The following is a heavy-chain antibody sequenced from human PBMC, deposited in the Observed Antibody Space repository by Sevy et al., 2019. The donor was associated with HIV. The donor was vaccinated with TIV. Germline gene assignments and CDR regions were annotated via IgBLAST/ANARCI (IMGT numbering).Heavy chain of an antibody. V-gene: IGHV3-7*01. D-gene: IGHD3-9*01. CDR2: IKQDGSEK. CDR1: GFTFSSYW. CDR3: ARDHTYYDILTGYLQRNYYYYGMDV. Sequence: GESLKISCAASGFTFSSYWMSWVRQAPGKGLEWVANIKQDGSEKYYVDSVKGRFTISRDNAKNSLYLQMNSLRAEDTAVYYGARDHTYYDILTGYLQRNYYYYGMDVWGQGTTVTVSS. J-gene: IGHJ6*02.